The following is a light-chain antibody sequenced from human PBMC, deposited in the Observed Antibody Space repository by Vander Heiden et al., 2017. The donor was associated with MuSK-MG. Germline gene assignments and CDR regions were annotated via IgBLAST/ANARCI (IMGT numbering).Light chain of an antibody. CDR3: QLWDSATDQAV. Sequence: YVVTQPPSLSLAPGKTASITCGGDNIEAASVHWYQQRPGQAPVLIIYYDRDRPSGIPERFSGSNSGNTATLTISRVEAGDEADYYCQLWDSATDQAVFGGGTKLTVL. CDR2: YDR. J-gene: IGLJ2*01. CDR1: NIEAAS. V-gene: IGLV3-21*04.